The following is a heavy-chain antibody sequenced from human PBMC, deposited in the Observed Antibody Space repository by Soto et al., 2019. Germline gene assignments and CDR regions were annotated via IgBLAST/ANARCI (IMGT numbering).Heavy chain of an antibody. D-gene: IGHD3-22*01. Sequence: QVQLVESGGGVVQPGRSLRLSCAASGFTFSSYGMHWVRQAPGKGLEWVAVIWYDGSNKYNADSVKGRFTISRDNSKNTLYWRMNSLRAEDTAVYYCARTLYDSSGYHHFPHWGQGSLVTVSS. CDR2: IWYDGSNK. CDR1: GFTFSSYG. J-gene: IGHJ1*01. V-gene: IGHV3-33*01. CDR3: ARTLYDSSGYHHFPH.